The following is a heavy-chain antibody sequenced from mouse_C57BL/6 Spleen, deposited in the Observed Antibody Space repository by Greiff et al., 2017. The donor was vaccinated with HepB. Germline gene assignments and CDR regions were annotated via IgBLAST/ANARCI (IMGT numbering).Heavy chain of an antibody. CDR1: GYTFPSYW. V-gene: IGHV1-64*01. Sequence: QVQLQQPGAELVKPGASVKLSCKASGYTFPSYWMHWVKQRPGQGLEWIGMIHPNSGSTNYNEKFKSKATLTVDKSSSTAYMQLSSLTSEDSAVYYCARGDYDYDIYAMDYWGQGTSVTVSS. J-gene: IGHJ4*01. CDR2: IHPNSGST. D-gene: IGHD2-4*01. CDR3: ARGDYDYDIYAMDY.